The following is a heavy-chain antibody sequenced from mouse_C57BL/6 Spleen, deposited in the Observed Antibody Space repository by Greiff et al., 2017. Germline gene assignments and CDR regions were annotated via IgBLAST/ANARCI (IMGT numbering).Heavy chain of an antibody. Sequence: VQLQQPGTELVKPGASVKLSCKASGYTFTSYWMHWVKQRPGQGLEWIGNINPSNGGTNYNEKFKSKATLTVDKSSSTAYMQLSSLTSEDSAVYYCAREGLIYYDPFAYWGQGTLVTVSA. CDR1: GYTFTSYW. J-gene: IGHJ3*01. V-gene: IGHV1-53*01. CDR2: INPSNGGT. CDR3: AREGLIYYDPFAY. D-gene: IGHD2-4*01.